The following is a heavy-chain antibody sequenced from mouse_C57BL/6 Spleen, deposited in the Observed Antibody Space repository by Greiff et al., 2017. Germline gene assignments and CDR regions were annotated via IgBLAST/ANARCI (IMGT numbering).Heavy chain of an antibody. D-gene: IGHD2-4*01. J-gene: IGHJ3*01. Sequence: VKLMESGAELARPGASVKLSCKASGYTFTRYGISWVKQRTGQGLEWIGEIYPRSGNTYYNEKFKGKATLTADKSSSTAYMELRSLTSEASAVYFCARDDYSAYWGQGTLVTVSA. CDR1: GYTFTRYG. V-gene: IGHV1-81*01. CDR2: IYPRSGNT. CDR3: ARDDYSAY.